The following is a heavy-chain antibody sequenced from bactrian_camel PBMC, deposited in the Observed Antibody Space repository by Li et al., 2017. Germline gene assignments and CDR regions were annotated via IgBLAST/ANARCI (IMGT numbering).Heavy chain of an antibody. D-gene: IGHD4*01. CDR1: GFTFSSYA. V-gene: IGHV3S40*01. CDR2: INDGDGTT. J-gene: IGHJ4*01. CDR3: ATGDSDYLHPFDD. Sequence: VQLVESGGGLVQPGGSLRLPRQASGFTFSSYAMTWVRQAPGKGLEWVSSINDGDGTTYYADSVKGRFTVSRDNAKNTVYLQMNSLKSEDTALYYCATGDSDYLHPFDDWGQGTQVTVS.